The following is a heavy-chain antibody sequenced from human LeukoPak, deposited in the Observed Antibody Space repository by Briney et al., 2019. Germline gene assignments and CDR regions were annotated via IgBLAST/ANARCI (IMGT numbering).Heavy chain of an antibody. CDR3: ARATWGFFWFDP. CDR2: IYASGST. CDR1: GGSISTYY. Sequence: SETLSLTCTVSGGSISTYYWSWIRQPPGKRLEWIGYIYASGSTNHNPSLKSRVTISVDTSKNQFSLRLSSVADADTAVYFCARATWGFFWFDPWGQGSLVTVSS. D-gene: IGHD7-27*01. V-gene: IGHV4-59*01. J-gene: IGHJ5*02.